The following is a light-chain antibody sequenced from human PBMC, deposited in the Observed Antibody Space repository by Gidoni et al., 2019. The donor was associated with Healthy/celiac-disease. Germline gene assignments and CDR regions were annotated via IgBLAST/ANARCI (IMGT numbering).Light chain of an antibody. CDR2: AAS. CDR1: QSISIY. J-gene: IGKJ1*01. V-gene: IGKV1-39*01. Sequence: DIQMTQSPSYLSASVGDRVTITCRASQSISIYLNWYQQKPGKAHKLLIYAASSLQSGVPSRFSGSGSGTDFTLTISSLQPEDFATYYCQQSYSTPRTFGQGTKVEIK. CDR3: QQSYSTPRT.